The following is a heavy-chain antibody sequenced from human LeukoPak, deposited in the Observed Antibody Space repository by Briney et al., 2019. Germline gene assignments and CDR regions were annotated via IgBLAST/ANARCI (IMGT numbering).Heavy chain of an antibody. V-gene: IGHV4-61*01. D-gene: IGHD2-8*01. CDR3: ARDAGVVFDY. CDR1: GGSISSSSYY. Sequence: SETLSLTCTVSGGSISSSSYYWSWIRQPPGKGLEWIGYIYYSGSTNYNPSLKSRVTISVDTSKNQFSLKLSSVTAADTAVYYCARDAGVVFDYWGQGTLVTVSS. CDR2: IYYSGST. J-gene: IGHJ4*02.